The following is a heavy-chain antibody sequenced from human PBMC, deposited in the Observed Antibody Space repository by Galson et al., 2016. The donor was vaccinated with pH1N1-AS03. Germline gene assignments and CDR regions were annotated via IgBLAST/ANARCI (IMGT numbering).Heavy chain of an antibody. D-gene: IGHD4-17*01. CDR1: GFSLRTSGVG. J-gene: IGHJ5*02. CDR2: IYWNDDI. Sequence: PALVKPTQTLTLTCTFSGFSLRTSGVGVSWIRQAPGKALEWLAIIYWNDDIRYSPSLRNRLTITKDTSKSQVVLTMTNMDPVDTATYFCARAYYGDFADWFDPWGQGTLVTVSS. V-gene: IGHV2-5*01. CDR3: ARAYYGDFADWFDP.